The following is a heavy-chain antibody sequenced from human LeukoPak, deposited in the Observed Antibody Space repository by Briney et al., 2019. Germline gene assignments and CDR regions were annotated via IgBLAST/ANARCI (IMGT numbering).Heavy chain of an antibody. V-gene: IGHV3-21*01. CDR2: ISSSSSYI. J-gene: IGHJ5*02. Sequence: GGSLRLSCAASGFTFSSYSMNWVRQAPGKGLEWVSSISSSSSYIYYADSVKGRFTISRDNAKNSLYLQMNSLRAEDTAVYYCARVGFSAAPMAPWGQGTLVTVSS. D-gene: IGHD2-15*01. CDR3: ARVGFSAAPMAP. CDR1: GFTFSSYS.